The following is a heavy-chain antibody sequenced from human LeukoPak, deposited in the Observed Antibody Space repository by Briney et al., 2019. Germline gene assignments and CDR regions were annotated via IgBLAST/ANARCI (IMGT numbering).Heavy chain of an antibody. V-gene: IGHV1-18*01. CDR2: ISAYNGNT. CDR1: GYTFTSYG. Sequence: ASVKASCKASGYTFTSYGISWVRQAPGQGLEWMGWISAYNGNTNYAQKLQGRVTMTTDTSTSTAYMELRSLRSDDTAVYYCARDLGFGEFNYYYYGMDVWGQGTTVTVSS. CDR3: ARDLGFGEFNYYYYGMDV. D-gene: IGHD3-10*01. J-gene: IGHJ6*02.